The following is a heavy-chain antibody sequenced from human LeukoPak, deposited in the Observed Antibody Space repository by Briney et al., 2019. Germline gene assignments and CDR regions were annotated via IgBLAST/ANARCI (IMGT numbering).Heavy chain of an antibody. CDR2: ISGSGGST. V-gene: IGHV3-23*01. Sequence: GGSLRLSCAASGFTFSSYAMSWVRQAPGKGREWVSAISGSGGSTYYADSVKGRFTISRDNSKNTLYLQMNSLRAEDTAVYYCAKDATVLLWFGELLSDYWGQGTLVTVSS. D-gene: IGHD3-10*01. CDR3: AKDATVLLWFGELLSDY. CDR1: GFTFSSYA. J-gene: IGHJ4*02.